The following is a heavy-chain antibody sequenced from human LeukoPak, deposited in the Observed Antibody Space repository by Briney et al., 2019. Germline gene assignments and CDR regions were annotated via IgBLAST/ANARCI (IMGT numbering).Heavy chain of an antibody. J-gene: IGHJ6*03. CDR1: GFTVSSNS. D-gene: IGHD2-8*02. CDR2: IYSDNT. Sequence: SGGSLRLSCTVSGFTVSSNSMSWVRQAPGKGLEWVSFIYSDNTHYSDSVKGRLTISRDNSKNTLYLQMNSLRAEDTAVYYCARGPLVDYYYYYMDVWGKGTTVTISS. CDR3: ARGPLVDYYYYYMDV. V-gene: IGHV3-53*01.